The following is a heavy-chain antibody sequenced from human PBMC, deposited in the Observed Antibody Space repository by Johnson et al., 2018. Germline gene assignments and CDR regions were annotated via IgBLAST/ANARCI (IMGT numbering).Heavy chain of an antibody. V-gene: IGHV3-74*01. CDR2: IYNDGSST. CDR1: GFTFSNYW. D-gene: IGHD1-7*01. CDR3: AKGLEGELVSRTFDF. Sequence: VQLVEPGGGLVQPGGSLRLSCAASGFTFSNYWMHWVRQAPGKGLVWVSRIYNDGSSTYYADSVKGRFTISRDNSKNPLYLQMSSLRAEGTAVYYWAKGLEGELVSRTFDFWGQGTMVTVSS. J-gene: IGHJ3*01.